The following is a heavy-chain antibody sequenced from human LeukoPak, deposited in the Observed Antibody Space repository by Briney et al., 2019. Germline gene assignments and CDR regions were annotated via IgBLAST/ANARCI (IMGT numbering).Heavy chain of an antibody. J-gene: IGHJ4*02. CDR2: INHSGST. CDR1: GGSFTGYY. D-gene: IGHD3-22*01. V-gene: IGHV4-34*01. Sequence: PSETLSLTCVVYGGSFTGYYWSWIRQPPGKGLEWIGEINHSGSTNYNPSLKSRVTISVDTSKNQFSLKLSSVTAADTAVYYCARRTYYYDSSGYYYYFDYWGQGTLVTVSS. CDR3: ARRTYYYDSSGYYYYFDY.